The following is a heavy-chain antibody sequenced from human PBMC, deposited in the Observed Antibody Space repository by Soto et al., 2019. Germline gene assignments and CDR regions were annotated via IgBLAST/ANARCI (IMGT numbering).Heavy chain of an antibody. V-gene: IGHV1-69*02. J-gene: IGHJ4*02. Sequence: QVQLVQSGAEVKKPGSSVKVSCKASGDTFNFYTINWVRQAPGLGLEWMGRFNPILSFSNSALKFQGRVTLTADKSTSTAYMVLSSLRSEDTAIYNCATGFGSGRRAFDYGGQGALVTISS. CDR2: FNPILSFS. CDR3: ATGFGSGRRAFDY. D-gene: IGHD3-10*01. CDR1: GDTFNFYT.